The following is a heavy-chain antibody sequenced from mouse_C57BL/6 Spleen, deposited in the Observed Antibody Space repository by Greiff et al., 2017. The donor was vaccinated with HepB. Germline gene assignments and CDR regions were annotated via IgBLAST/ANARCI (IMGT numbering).Heavy chain of an antibody. V-gene: IGHV1-66*01. J-gene: IGHJ4*01. CDR2: IYPGSGNT. CDR3: ARGYGSSPRYAMDY. Sequence: VQLQQSGPELVKPGASVKISCKASGYSFTSYYIHWVKQRPGQGLEWIGWIYPGSGNTKYNEKFKGKATLTADTSSSTAYMQLSSLTSEDSAVYYCARGYGSSPRYAMDYWGQGTSVTVSS. D-gene: IGHD1-1*01. CDR1: GYSFTSYY.